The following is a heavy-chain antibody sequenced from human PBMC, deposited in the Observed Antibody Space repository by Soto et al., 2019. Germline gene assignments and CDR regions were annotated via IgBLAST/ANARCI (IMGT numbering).Heavy chain of an antibody. CDR1: GGAISSADYY. J-gene: IGHJ3*01. Sequence: QVQLQVSGPVLVKPSQTLSRPCTVSGGAISSADYYWNWIRQPPGQGLEWSGRIYYSGSTYYSPSLKSRVSVSVGTSKNQFSLKLSSVTAADTAVYYCVRGDPVACSSTSCSDAFDLWGRGTMGAVSS. CDR3: VRGDPVACSSTSCSDAFDL. CDR2: IYYSGST. D-gene: IGHD2-2*01. V-gene: IGHV4-30-4*01.